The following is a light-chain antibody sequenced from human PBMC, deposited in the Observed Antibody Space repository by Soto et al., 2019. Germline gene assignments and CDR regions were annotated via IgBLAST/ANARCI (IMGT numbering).Light chain of an antibody. J-gene: IGKJ5*01. CDR1: QSVSSY. CDR3: QHYGSSPT. V-gene: IGKV3-20*01. Sequence: EIVLTQSPATLSLSPGERATLSCRASQSVSSYLAWYQQRPGQAPRLLIYDASNRATGIPDRFSGSGSGTDFTLTISRVEPEDFAVYFCQHYGSSPTFGQGTRLEI. CDR2: DAS.